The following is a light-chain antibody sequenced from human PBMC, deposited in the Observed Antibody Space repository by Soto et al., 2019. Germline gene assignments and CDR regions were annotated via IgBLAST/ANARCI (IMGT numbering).Light chain of an antibody. CDR3: MQALQTPLP. J-gene: IGKJ4*01. CDR2: LGS. CDR1: QSLLHSNGYNY. Sequence: DIVMTQSPLSLPVTPGEPASISCRSSQSLLHSNGYNYLDWYLQKPGQSPQLLIYLGSNRASGVPVRVSGSGSGTDFTLKISRVEAEDVGVYYCMQALQTPLPFGGGTKVEIK. V-gene: IGKV2-28*01.